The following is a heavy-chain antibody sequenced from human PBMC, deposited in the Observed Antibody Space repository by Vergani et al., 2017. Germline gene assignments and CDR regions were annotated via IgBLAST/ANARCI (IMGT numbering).Heavy chain of an antibody. V-gene: IGHV3-9*01. CDR1: GFSFDDYG. CDR2: ISWNSGSI. J-gene: IGHJ4*02. CDR3: AKDATTGGAFDY. D-gene: IGHD1-1*01. Sequence: EVQVVESGGGLVQPGRSLRLSCAASGFSFDDYGMHWVRQAPGRGLEWVSGISWNSGSIGYADSVKGRFTISRDNAKNSLYLQMNSLRAEDTALYYCAKDATTGGAFDYWGQGTLVTVSS.